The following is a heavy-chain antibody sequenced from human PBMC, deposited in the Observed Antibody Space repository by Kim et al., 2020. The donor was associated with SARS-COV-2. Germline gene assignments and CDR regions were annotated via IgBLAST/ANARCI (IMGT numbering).Heavy chain of an antibody. CDR1: GFTFSSYW. J-gene: IGHJ4*02. CDR2: IKQDGSEK. D-gene: IGHD6-19*01. V-gene: IGHV3-7*01. CDR3: ARDQLLIAVAGGFDY. Sequence: GGSLRLSCAASGFTFSSYWMSWVRQAPGKGLEWVANIKQDGSEKYYVDSVKGRFTISRDNAKNSLYLQMNSLRAEDTAVYYCARDQLLIAVAGGFDYWGQGTLVTVSS.